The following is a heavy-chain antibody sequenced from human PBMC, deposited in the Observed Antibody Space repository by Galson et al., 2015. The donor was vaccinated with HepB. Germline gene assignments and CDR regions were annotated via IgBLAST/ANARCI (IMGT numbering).Heavy chain of an antibody. CDR1: GGTFSSYT. CDR3: ARDRGYYDSSGYSERYYFDY. V-gene: IGHV1-69*04. Sequence: SVKVSCKASGGTFSSYTISWVRRAPGQGLEWMGRIIPILGIANYAQKFQGRVTITADKSTSTAYMELSSLRSEDTAVYYCARDRGYYDSSGYSERYYFDYWGQGTLVTVSS. CDR2: IIPILGIA. J-gene: IGHJ4*02. D-gene: IGHD3-22*01.